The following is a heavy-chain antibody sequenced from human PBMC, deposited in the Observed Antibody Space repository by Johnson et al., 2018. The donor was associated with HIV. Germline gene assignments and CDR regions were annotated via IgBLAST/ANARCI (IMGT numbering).Heavy chain of an antibody. J-gene: IGHJ3*02. CDR3: ARRTVTALFDI. CDR1: GFTVSSNY. CDR2: ISYDGSNK. D-gene: IGHD4-17*01. V-gene: IGHV3-30-3*01. Sequence: VQLVESGGGLVQPGGSLRLSCAASGFTVSSNYMSWVRQAPGKGLEWVAVISYDGSNKYYADSVKGRFTISRDNSKNTLYLQMNSLRAEETAVYYCARRTVTALFDIWGQGTLVTVSS.